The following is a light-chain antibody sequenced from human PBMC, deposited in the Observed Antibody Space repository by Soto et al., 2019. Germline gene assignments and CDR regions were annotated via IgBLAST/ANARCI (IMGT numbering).Light chain of an antibody. V-gene: IGKV1-39*01. J-gene: IGKJ2*01. CDR1: QSISSY. Sequence: DIQMTQSPSSLSASVGDRVTIICRASQSISSYLNWYQQKPGKAPKLLIYAASSLQSGIPSRFSGSGSGTDFTLTNSSLQPEDFANYYCQQSYSTPRTFGQGTKLEIK. CDR2: AAS. CDR3: QQSYSTPRT.